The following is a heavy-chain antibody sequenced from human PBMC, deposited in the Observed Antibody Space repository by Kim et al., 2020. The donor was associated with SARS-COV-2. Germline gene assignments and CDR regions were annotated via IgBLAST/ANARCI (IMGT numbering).Heavy chain of an antibody. CDR3: ARVRAAAGDDAFDI. J-gene: IGHJ3*02. Sequence: QKFQGRVTITADKSTSTAYMELSSLRSEDTAVYYCARVRAAAGDDAFDIWGQGTMVTVSS. V-gene: IGHV1-69*04. D-gene: IGHD6-13*01.